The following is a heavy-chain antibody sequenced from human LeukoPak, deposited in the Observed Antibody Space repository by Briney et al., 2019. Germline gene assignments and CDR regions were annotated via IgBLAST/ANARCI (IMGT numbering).Heavy chain of an antibody. J-gene: IGHJ4*02. D-gene: IGHD3-16*02. CDR3: ARAHVWGSYRLHYFDY. CDR2: IYSGGST. V-gene: IGHV3-53*04. Sequence: GGSLRLSCAVSGFTVSSNYMSWVRQPPGKGLEWVSVIYSGGSTYYADSVKGRFTISRHDSRDTLYLQMNSLRVEDTAVYYCARAHVWGSYRLHYFDYWGQGTLVTVSS. CDR1: GFTVSSNY.